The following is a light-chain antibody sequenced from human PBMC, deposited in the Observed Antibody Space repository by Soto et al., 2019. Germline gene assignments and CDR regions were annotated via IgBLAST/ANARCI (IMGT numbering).Light chain of an antibody. CDR2: GAS. V-gene: IGKV3-20*01. J-gene: IGKJ2*01. Sequence: EIVLTQSPSTLSLSPGERATLSCRASQSVSSNYLAWYQQKPGQAPRLLIYGASSRATGIPDRFSGSGSGTDFTLTISRLEPEDFAVYYCQQYGSSTGYTFGQGTKMEIK. CDR1: QSVSSNY. CDR3: QQYGSSTGYT.